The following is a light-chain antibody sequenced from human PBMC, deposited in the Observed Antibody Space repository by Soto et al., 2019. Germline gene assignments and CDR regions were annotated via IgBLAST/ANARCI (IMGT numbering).Light chain of an antibody. CDR3: QQFNV. V-gene: IGKV1-13*02. J-gene: IGKJ4*01. Sequence: AIQLTQSPSSLSASVGDRVTITCRASQGIGSALAWYQQKPGKAPKLLIYDASSSESGVPSRFSGSGSGTDFTLTISSLQPEDFATYYCQQFNVFGGGTKVEIK. CDR2: DAS. CDR1: QGIGSA.